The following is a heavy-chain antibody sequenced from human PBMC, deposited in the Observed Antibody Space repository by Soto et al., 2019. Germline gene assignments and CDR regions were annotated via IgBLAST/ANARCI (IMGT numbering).Heavy chain of an antibody. Sequence: QVQLVQSGAEVKKPGSSVKVSCKASGGTFSSYAISWVRQAPGQGLEWMGGIIPIFGTANYAQKFQGRVTITADESTSTAYMQLSTLRSEDTAVYYCALDVSSGYSEPFFDYWVQGTLVTVSS. CDR1: GGTFSSYA. D-gene: IGHD3-22*01. V-gene: IGHV1-69*12. J-gene: IGHJ4*02. CDR3: ALDVSSGYSEPFFDY. CDR2: IIPIFGTA.